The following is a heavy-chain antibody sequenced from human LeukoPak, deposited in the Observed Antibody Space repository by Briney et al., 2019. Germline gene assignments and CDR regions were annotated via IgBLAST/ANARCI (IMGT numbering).Heavy chain of an antibody. V-gene: IGHV1-69*06. CDR2: IIPIFGSA. J-gene: IGHJ4*02. Sequence: SVKVSCKASGGTFSSYAISWVRQAPGQGLEWMGGIIPIFGSANYAQKFQGRVTITADKSTSAAYMELSSLRSEDTAVYYCARGLVGATTANFDYWGQGTLVTVSS. CDR1: GGTFSSYA. CDR3: ARGLVGATTANFDY. D-gene: IGHD1-26*01.